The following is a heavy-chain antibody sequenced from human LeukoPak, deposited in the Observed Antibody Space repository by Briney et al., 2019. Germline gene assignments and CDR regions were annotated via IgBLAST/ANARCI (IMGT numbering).Heavy chain of an antibody. CDR2: ISSSSSYI. V-gene: IGHV3-21*01. J-gene: IGHJ4*02. CDR1: GFTFSSYA. CDR3: ARDAYYYDSTPFDY. D-gene: IGHD3-22*01. Sequence: GGSLRLSCAASGFTFSSYAMSWVRQAPGKGLEWVSSISSSSSYIYYADSVKGRFTISRDNAKNSLYLQMNSLRAEDTAVYYCARDAYYYDSTPFDYWGQGTPVTVSS.